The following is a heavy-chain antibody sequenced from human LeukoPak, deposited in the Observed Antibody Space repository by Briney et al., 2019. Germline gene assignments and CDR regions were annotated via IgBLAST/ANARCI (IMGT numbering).Heavy chain of an antibody. CDR3: ANMDYYGSGSYYNPY. J-gene: IGHJ4*02. CDR1: GFTFSSYG. Sequence: GGSLRLSCAASGFTFSSYGMHWVRQAPGKGLEWVAVISYDGSNKYYADSAKGRFTISRDNSKNTLYLQMNSLRAEDTAVYYCANMDYYGSGSYYNPYWGQGTLVTVSS. V-gene: IGHV3-30*18. CDR2: ISYDGSNK. D-gene: IGHD3-10*01.